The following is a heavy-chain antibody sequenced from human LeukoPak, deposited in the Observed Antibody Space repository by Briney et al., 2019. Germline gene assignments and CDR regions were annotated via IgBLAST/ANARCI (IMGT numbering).Heavy chain of an antibody. J-gene: IGHJ4*02. CDR1: GFTFSSYG. Sequence: GGSLRLSCAASGFTFSSYGMSWVRHAAGKGLEWVSAISGSGGSTYYADSVKGRFTISRDNSKNTLYLQMNSLRAKDTAVYYCAKDRPGPGIAVAAPFDYWGQGTLVTVSS. V-gene: IGHV3-23*01. CDR2: ISGSGGST. CDR3: AKDRPGPGIAVAAPFDY. D-gene: IGHD6-19*01.